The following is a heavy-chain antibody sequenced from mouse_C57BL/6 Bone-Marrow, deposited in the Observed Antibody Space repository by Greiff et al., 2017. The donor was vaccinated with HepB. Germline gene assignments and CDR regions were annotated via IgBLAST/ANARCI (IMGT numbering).Heavy chain of an antibody. Sequence: VQLKESGGDLVKPGGSLKLSCAASGFTFSSYGMSWVRQTPDKRLEWVATISSGGSYTYYPDSVKGRFTISRDNAKNTLYLQMSSLKSEDTAMYYCARPGYVAWFAYWGQGTLVTVSA. CDR3: ARPGYVAWFAY. CDR2: ISSGGSYT. J-gene: IGHJ3*01. D-gene: IGHD3-1*01. CDR1: GFTFSSYG. V-gene: IGHV5-6*01.